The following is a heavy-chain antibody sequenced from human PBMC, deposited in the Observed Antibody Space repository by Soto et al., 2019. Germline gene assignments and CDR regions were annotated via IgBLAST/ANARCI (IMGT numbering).Heavy chain of an antibody. J-gene: IGHJ4*02. Sequence: GVSLRLSCAASGFSLRPYSMNWVRQAPGKGLEWISYITTTSSTKYYADSVKGRFTISRDNAKNSLYLQMDSLRNEDTAVYYCVRDKGLADNLPRGDYWGTGTLVTFSS. V-gene: IGHV3-48*02. CDR3: VRDKGLADNLPRGDY. D-gene: IGHD3-9*01. CDR1: GFSLRPYS. CDR2: ITTTSSTK.